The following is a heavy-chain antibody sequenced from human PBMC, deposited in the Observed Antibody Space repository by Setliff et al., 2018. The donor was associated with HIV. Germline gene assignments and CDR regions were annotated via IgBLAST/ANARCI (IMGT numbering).Heavy chain of an antibody. J-gene: IGHJ4*02. V-gene: IGHV5-51*01. D-gene: IGHD2-21*01. Sequence: PGESLKISCRGSGFTFTTSWIGWVRQMPGRGLEWMGHIYPDDSDTKYSPSFQGQVNISVDKSVNTAYLQWSGLKTSDTAIYFCATLPSGAYHFDFWGPGTLVTVSS. CDR2: IYPDDSDT. CDR3: ATLPSGAYHFDF. CDR1: GFTFTTSW.